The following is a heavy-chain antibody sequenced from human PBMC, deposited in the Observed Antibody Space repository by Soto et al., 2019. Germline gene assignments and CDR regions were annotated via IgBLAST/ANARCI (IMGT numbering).Heavy chain of an antibody. Sequence: EVQLVESGGGLVKPGGSLRLSCAASGFTFSSYSMNWVRQAPGKGLEWVSSISSSGSYIYYADSVKGRFTISRDNAKNSLELQMNSLRAEDTAVYYCARGTFYYDSHAYCGYWGKGTVVTVSS. V-gene: IGHV3-21*01. J-gene: IGHJ4*02. CDR1: GFTFSSYS. D-gene: IGHD3-22*01. CDR3: ARGTFYYDSHAYCGY. CDR2: ISSSGSYI.